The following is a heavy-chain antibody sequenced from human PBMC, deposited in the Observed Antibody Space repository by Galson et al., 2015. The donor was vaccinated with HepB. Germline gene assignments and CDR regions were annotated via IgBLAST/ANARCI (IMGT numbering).Heavy chain of an antibody. CDR2: IDPSDSYT. CDR1: GYSFISYW. J-gene: IGHJ6*02. D-gene: IGHD2-2*01. Sequence: QSGAEVKKPGESLRISCKGSGYSFISYWISWVRQMPGKGLEWMGRIDPSDSYTNYSPSFQGHVTISADKSISTAYLQWSSLKASDTAMYYCARHNPRCSSTSCYRGGYYYYYYGMDVWGQGTTVTVSS. CDR3: ARHNPRCSSTSCYRGGYYYYYYGMDV. V-gene: IGHV5-10-1*01.